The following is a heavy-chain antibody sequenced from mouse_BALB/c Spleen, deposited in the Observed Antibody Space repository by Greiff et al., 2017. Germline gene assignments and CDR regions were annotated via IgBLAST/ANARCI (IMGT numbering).Heavy chain of an antibody. CDR1: GFSLTGYG. V-gene: IGHV2-6-7*01. J-gene: IGHJ4*01. CDR3: ARDKYGNSFYYAMDY. Sequence: QVQLKQSGPGLVAPSQSLSITCTVSGFSLTGYGVNWVRQPPGKGLEWLGMIWGDGSTDYNSALKSRLSISKDNSKSQVFLKMNSLQTDDTARYYCARDKYGNSFYYAMDYWGQGTSVTVSS. CDR2: IWGDGST. D-gene: IGHD2-10*02.